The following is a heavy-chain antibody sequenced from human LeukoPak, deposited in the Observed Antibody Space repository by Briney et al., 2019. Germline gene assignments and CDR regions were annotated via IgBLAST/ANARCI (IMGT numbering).Heavy chain of an antibody. CDR3: AKTYGSGSYFAFDY. J-gene: IGHJ4*02. Sequence: PGGSLRLSCAASGFTFISYAMNWVRQAPGKGLEWVSTISGRGDYTYYADSVKGRFTISIDNSKNTLYLQMNSLRAEDKAVYYCAKTYGSGSYFAFDYWGQGTLVTVSS. V-gene: IGHV3-23*01. D-gene: IGHD3-10*01. CDR2: ISGRGDYT. CDR1: GFTFISYA.